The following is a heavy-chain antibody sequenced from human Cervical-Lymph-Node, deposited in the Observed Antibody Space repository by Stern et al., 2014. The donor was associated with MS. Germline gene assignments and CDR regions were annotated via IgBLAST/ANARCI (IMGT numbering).Heavy chain of an antibody. V-gene: IGHV4-4*02. D-gene: IGHD5-18*01. CDR2: IYPSGST. CDR3: AVRDTVPFDY. J-gene: IGHJ4*02. Sequence: VQLVESGPGLVKPSGTLSLTCAVSGGSISSSNWWSWVRQPPGKGLEWIGEIYPSGSTNSKPALKSRVNLSAAQSKNQFSLKLSSVTAADTAVYYCAVRDTVPFDYWGQGTLVTVSS. CDR1: GGSISSSNW.